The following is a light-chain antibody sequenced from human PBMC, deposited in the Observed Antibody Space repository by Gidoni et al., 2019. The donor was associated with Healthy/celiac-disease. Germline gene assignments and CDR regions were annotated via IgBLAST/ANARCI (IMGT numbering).Light chain of an antibody. CDR3: QQSYSTPFT. V-gene: IGKV1-39*01. CDR1: QSISSY. CDR2: AAS. J-gene: IGKJ4*01. Sequence: DIQMTQSPYSLSASVGDRVTITCRASQSISSYLNWYQQKPGKAPKLLIYAASSLQSGVPSSFSGSGSWTDCTLTISSLQPEDFATYYCQQSYSTPFTFGGGTKVEIK.